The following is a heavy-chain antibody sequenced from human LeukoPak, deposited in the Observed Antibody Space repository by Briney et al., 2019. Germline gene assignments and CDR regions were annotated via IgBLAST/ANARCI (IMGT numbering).Heavy chain of an antibody. J-gene: IGHJ4*02. D-gene: IGHD3-22*01. CDR2: ISYDGSNK. V-gene: IGHV3-30-3*01. Sequence: GGSLRLSCAASGFTFSSYAMHWVRQAPGKGLEWVAVISYDGSNKYYADSVKGRFTISRDNSKNTLYLQTNSLRAEDTAVYYCARGTYYYDSSGYYPSDSDYWGQGTLVTVSS. CDR3: ARGTYYYDSSGYYPSDSDY. CDR1: GFTFSSYA.